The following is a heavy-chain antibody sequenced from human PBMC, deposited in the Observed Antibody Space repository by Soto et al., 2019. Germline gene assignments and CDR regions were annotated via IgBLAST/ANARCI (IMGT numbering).Heavy chain of an antibody. Sequence: GASVKVSCKASGYTFTGYYMHWVRQAPGQGLEWMGWINPNSGGTNYAQKFQGWVTMTRDTSISTAYMELSRLRSDDTAVYYCARDVYSSSSFSLGYWGQGTLVTASS. D-gene: IGHD6-6*01. CDR1: GYTFTGYY. J-gene: IGHJ4*02. V-gene: IGHV1-2*04. CDR3: ARDVYSSSSFSLGY. CDR2: INPNSGGT.